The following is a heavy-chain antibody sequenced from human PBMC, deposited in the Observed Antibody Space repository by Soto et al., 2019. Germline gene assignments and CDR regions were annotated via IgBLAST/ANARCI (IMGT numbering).Heavy chain of an antibody. CDR3: GRGAVAAGDFDY. CDR2: IWGDGSKK. J-gene: IGHJ4*02. Sequence: GGSLRLSCAASGSAFRTHGMHWVRQAPGKGLEWVAVIWGDGSKKYYADSVKGRFTISKDNSKNTLFLQMNTLRAEDTAVYYCGRGAVAAGDFDYWGQGTLVTVSS. D-gene: IGHD6-13*01. CDR1: GSAFRTHG. V-gene: IGHV3-33*01.